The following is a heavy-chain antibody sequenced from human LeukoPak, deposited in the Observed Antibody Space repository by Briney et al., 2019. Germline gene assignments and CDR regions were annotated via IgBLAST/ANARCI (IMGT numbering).Heavy chain of an antibody. CDR3: ARGGFLEWSYYFDY. CDR1: EGTFSRYA. Sequence: SVKVSCKASEGTFSRYAISWVRQAPGQGLEWMGGIIPIFGTANYAQKFQGRITITADDSTSTAYMELSSLRSEDTAVYYCARGGFLEWSYYFDYWGQGTLVTVSS. V-gene: IGHV1-69*13. D-gene: IGHD3-3*01. CDR2: IIPIFGTA. J-gene: IGHJ4*02.